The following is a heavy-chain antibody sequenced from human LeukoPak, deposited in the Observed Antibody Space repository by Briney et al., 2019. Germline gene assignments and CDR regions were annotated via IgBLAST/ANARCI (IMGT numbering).Heavy chain of an antibody. J-gene: IGHJ4*02. CDR3: VRSSSWSNFDY. CDR2: IKEAGSEK. V-gene: IGHV3-7*05. CDR1: GFTFSSYW. D-gene: IGHD6-13*01. Sequence: PGGSLRLSCAASGFTFSSYWMSWVRQAPGKGLEWVANIKEAGSEKHYVDSVKGRFTTSRDNAKNSLYLQMSSLRGDDTAVYYCVRSSSWSNFDYWGQGTLVTVSS.